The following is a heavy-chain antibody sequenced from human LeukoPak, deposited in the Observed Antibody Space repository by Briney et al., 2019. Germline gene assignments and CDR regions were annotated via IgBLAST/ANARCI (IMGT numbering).Heavy chain of an antibody. Sequence: GRSLRLSCAASGFTFSNYVMHWVRQAPGKGLEWVAIISYDGSNKYYADSVKGRFTISRDNSKNTLYLQMNSLRAEDTAVYYCARSGLSRFGFWGQGTLVTVSS. J-gene: IGHJ4*02. CDR2: ISYDGSNK. CDR3: ARSGLSRFGF. V-gene: IGHV3-30*03. CDR1: GFTFSNYV. D-gene: IGHD2/OR15-2a*01.